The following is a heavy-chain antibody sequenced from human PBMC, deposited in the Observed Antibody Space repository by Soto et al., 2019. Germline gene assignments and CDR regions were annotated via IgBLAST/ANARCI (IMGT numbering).Heavy chain of an antibody. CDR1: GFTFSSYA. CDR2: ISYDGSNK. CDR3: AREANTMVRGVIYCFDY. J-gene: IGHJ4*02. V-gene: IGHV3-30-3*01. D-gene: IGHD3-10*01. Sequence: GGSLRLSCAASGFTFSSYAMHWVRQAPGKGLEWVAVISYDGSNKYYADSVKGRFTISRDNSKNTLYLQMNSLRAEDTAVYYCAREANTMVRGVIYCFDYWGQGTLVTVSS.